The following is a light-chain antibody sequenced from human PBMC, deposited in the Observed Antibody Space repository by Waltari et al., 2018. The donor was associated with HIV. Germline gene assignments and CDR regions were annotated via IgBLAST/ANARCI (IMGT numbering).Light chain of an antibody. CDR1: ESVSRY. CDR3: QQRSNWPRFT. CDR2: DAS. Sequence: EIVLTQSPATLSLSPGEGATLSCRASESVSRYVAWYQQKPGQPPRLLIYDASNRASGVPARFSGSGSGTDFTLTISSLEPEDFVVYYCQQRSNWPRFTFGQGTRLEI. J-gene: IGKJ2*01. V-gene: IGKV3-11*01.